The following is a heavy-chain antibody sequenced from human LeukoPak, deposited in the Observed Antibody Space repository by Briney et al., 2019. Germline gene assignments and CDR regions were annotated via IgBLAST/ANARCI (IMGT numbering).Heavy chain of an antibody. D-gene: IGHD3-22*01. J-gene: IGHJ4*02. CDR1: GYNFPYYY. Sequence: GESLKISCKGFGYNFPYYYIAWVRQMPGKGLEWMGIIYPGGSDPKYSPSFQGQVTISVDTSITTAYLQWSSLRASDTAMYYCARRFHDRGPHSHFEYWGQGTLVTVSS. CDR3: ARRFHDRGPHSHFEY. V-gene: IGHV5-51*01. CDR2: IYPGGSDP.